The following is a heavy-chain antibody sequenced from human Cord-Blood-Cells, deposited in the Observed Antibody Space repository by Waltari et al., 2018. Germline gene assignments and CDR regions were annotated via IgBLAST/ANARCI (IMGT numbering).Heavy chain of an antibody. Sequence: QLQLQESGPGLVKPSETLSLTCTVPGGSISSSSYYWCWIRQPPGKGLEWIGSIYYRGSTYYNPSLKSRVTISVDTSKNQFSLKLSSVTAADTAVYYCARPLNYYDSSGYYYYWGQGTLVTVSS. D-gene: IGHD3-22*01. CDR2: IYYRGST. CDR3: ARPLNYYDSSGYYYY. J-gene: IGHJ4*02. CDR1: GGSISSSSYY. V-gene: IGHV4-39*01.